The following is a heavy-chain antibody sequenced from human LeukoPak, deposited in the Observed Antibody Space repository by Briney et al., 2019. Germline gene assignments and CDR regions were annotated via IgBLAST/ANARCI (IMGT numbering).Heavy chain of an antibody. CDR1: GFTFSSYA. D-gene: IGHD6-19*01. J-gene: IGHJ4*02. V-gene: IGHV3-23*01. Sequence: GGSLRLSCAASGFTFSSYAMSWVRQAPGKGLEWVSAISGGGGSTYYADSVKGRFTISRDNSKNTLYLQMNSLRAEDTAVYYCAKGRQQWLVRLVDYWGQGTLVTVSS. CDR2: ISGGGGST. CDR3: AKGRQQWLVRLVDY.